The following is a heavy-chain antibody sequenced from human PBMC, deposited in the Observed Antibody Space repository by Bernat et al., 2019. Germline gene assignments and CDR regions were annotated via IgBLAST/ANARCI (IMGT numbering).Heavy chain of an antibody. V-gene: IGHV1-46*03. Sequence: QVQLVQSGAEVKKPGASVKVSCKASGYTFTSYYMHWVRQAPGQGLEWMGIINPSGGSTSYAQKFQGRVTMTRDTSTSTVYMELSSLRSEDTAVYYCARGRNCDSSGYFRVPYYYYGMDVWGQGTTVTVSS. CDR1: GYTFTSYY. D-gene: IGHD3-22*01. J-gene: IGHJ6*02. CDR2: INPSGGST. CDR3: ARGRNCDSSGYFRVPYYYYGMDV.